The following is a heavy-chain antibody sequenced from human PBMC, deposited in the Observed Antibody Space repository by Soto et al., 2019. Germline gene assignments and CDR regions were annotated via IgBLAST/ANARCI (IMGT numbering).Heavy chain of an antibody. V-gene: IGHV4-30-4*01. CDR1: GGSISSGGYY. CDR3: ARATIVLVPAAMVSHWFDP. CDR2: IYYSGST. J-gene: IGHJ5*02. Sequence: LSLTCTVSGGSISSGGYYWSWIRQPPGKGLEWIGYIYYSGSTYYNPSLKSRVTIPVDTSKNQFSLKLSSVTAADTAVYYCARATIVLVPAAMVSHWFDPWGQGTLVTVSS. D-gene: IGHD2-2*01.